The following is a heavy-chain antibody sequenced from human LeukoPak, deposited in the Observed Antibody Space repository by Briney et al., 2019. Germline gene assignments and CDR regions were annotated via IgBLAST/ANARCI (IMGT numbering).Heavy chain of an antibody. CDR1: GGSISSGDYF. D-gene: IGHD5-18*01. CDR3: ARDRGYSYGDHYFDY. V-gene: IGHV4-30-4*02. Sequence: SETLSLTCTVSGGSISSGDYFWSWIRQPPGKGLEWIGYIYYSGSTYYNPSLKSRVTISVDTSKNQFSLKLSSVTAADTAVYYCARDRGYSYGDHYFDYWGQGTLVTVSS. CDR2: IYYSGST. J-gene: IGHJ4*02.